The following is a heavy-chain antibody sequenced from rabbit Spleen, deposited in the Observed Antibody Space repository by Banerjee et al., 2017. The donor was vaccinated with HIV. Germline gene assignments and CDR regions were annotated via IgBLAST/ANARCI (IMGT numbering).Heavy chain of an antibody. CDR3: VRDQAGDADYGPYYLNL. J-gene: IGHJ4*01. CDR2: INGVRGTT. D-gene: IGHD2-1*01. V-gene: IGHV1S40*01. Sequence: QSLEESGGDLVKPEGSLTLTCTASGFSFSSSYYMCWVRQAPGKGLEWIGCINGVRGTTYYASWAKGRFTISKTSSTTVILQMTSLTGADTATYFCVRDQAGDADYGPYYLNLWGPGTLVTVS. CDR1: GFSFSSSYY.